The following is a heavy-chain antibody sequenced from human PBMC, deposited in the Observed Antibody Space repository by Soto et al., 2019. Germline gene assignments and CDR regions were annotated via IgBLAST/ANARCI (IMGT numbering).Heavy chain of an antibody. D-gene: IGHD2-2*01. CDR1: AFTFSSYA. Sequence: EVQLLESGGGVVQPGTSLRLSCEASAFTFSSYAMSWVRQAPGKGLEWVSAISGSGGSTFYADSVKGRFTISRDNSKNTLYLQMNRLRAEDTAVYFCVKVRAMFCSSNNCYYYDYWGQGTLVTVSS. CDR2: ISGSGGST. V-gene: IGHV3-23*01. CDR3: VKVRAMFCSSNNCYYYDY. J-gene: IGHJ4*02.